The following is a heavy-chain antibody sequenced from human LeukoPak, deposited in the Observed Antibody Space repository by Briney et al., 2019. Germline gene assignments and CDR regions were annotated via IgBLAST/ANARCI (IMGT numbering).Heavy chain of an antibody. J-gene: IGHJ4*02. CDR1: GFTFSNYW. Sequence: GGSLRLSCAASGFTFSNYWMSWVRQAPGKGLEWVSYISSSSSTIYYADSVKGRFTISRDNAKKSLYLQMNSLRAEDTAVYYCARSSIQLRGDNWGQGTLVTVSS. CDR2: ISSSSSTI. CDR3: ARSSIQLRGDN. V-gene: IGHV3-48*04. D-gene: IGHD1-1*01.